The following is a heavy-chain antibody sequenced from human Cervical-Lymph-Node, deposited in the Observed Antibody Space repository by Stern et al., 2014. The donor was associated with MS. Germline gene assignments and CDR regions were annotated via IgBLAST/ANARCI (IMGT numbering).Heavy chain of an antibody. Sequence: QVQLQESGPGLVKPSQTLSLTCTVSGGSISTGSYYWSWIRQPAGKGLEWIGRGYTDGSTDYSPSLKSRVTISVDTSNNQFSLKLWSVAAADTAVYYCARLTSVAGVGYYFSSWGQGTRVTVSS. CDR1: GGSISTGSYY. CDR3: ARLTSVAGVGYYFSS. CDR2: GYTDGST. V-gene: IGHV4-61*02. D-gene: IGHD6-19*01. J-gene: IGHJ4*02.